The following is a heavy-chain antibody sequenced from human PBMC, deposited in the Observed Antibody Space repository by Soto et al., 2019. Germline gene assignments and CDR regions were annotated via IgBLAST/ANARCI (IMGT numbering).Heavy chain of an antibody. D-gene: IGHD3-3*01. J-gene: IGHJ4*02. Sequence: GGSQRLSCAASGVRFRSKWMHWVRHAPGKGLVWVSRINTDGSSTSHADFVKGRFTISRDNAKNTLYLQMNSLRTEDTAVYYCAREDFGVFSVAYFDYWGQGTLVTVSS. V-gene: IGHV3-74*01. CDR1: GVRFRSKW. CDR3: AREDFGVFSVAYFDY. CDR2: INTDGSST.